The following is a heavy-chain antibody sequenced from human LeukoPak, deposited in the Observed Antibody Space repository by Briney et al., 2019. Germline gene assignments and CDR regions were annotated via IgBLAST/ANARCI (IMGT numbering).Heavy chain of an antibody. CDR2: ISYDGSNK. CDR1: GFTFSSYG. J-gene: IGHJ4*02. CDR3: ANEDLDY. Sequence: PGGSLRLSCAAPGFTFSSYGMHWVRQAPGKGLEWVAVISYDGSNKYYADSVKGRFTISRDNSKNTLYLQMNSLRAEDTAVYYCANEDLDYWGQGTLVTVSS. V-gene: IGHV3-30*18.